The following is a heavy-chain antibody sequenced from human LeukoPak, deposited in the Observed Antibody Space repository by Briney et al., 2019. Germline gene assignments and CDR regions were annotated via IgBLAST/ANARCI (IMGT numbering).Heavy chain of an antibody. D-gene: IGHD5-18*01. CDR2: IFTSGGSP. CDR1: GFTFGSHA. J-gene: IGHJ4*02. CDR3: GKTTVGYSSGQKPAWPVDY. Sequence: RGSLTLSCEASGFTFGSHAMYWVRQAPGKGLEWVGGIFTSGGSPHYADPVKGRFTISRDNSRNTVYLQITSLRAEDTAVYYCGKTTVGYSSGQKPAWPVDYWGQGTLVTVSS. V-gene: IGHV3-23*01.